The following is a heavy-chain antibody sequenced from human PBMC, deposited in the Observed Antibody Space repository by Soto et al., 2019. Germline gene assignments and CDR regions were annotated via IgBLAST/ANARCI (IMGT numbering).Heavy chain of an antibody. D-gene: IGHD4-4*01. CDR3: ASRDPVTSVYY. V-gene: IGHV4-4*02. Sequence: SETLSLTCAVSGGSFTSNDWWTGVRQPPGQGLEWIGEIYRTGSTNYNPSLKSRVTISLDKSENQFSLKVTSLTAADTAFYYCASRDPVTSVYYWCQGTLVTVSS. CDR2: IYRTGST. CDR1: GGSFTSNDW. J-gene: IGHJ4*02.